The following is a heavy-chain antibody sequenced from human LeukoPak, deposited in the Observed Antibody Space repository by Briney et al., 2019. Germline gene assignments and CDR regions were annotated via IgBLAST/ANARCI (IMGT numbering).Heavy chain of an antibody. CDR1: GLFLSTNW. J-gene: IGHJ4*02. V-gene: IGHV3-7*01. Sequence: GGSLRLSCAASGLFLSTNWMSWVRQAPGKGLEWVATIKPDGRDKYYVDSVKGRFTMSRDNGKNSVYLQMNSLRAEDTAVYYCASWEASTNYWGQGTLVTVSS. CDR2: IKPDGRDK. CDR3: ASWEASTNY. D-gene: IGHD1-26*01.